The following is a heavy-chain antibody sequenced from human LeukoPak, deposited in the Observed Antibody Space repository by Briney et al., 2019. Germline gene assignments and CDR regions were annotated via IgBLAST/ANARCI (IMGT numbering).Heavy chain of an antibody. V-gene: IGHV5-51*01. D-gene: IGHD3-10*01. CDR1: GYSFTTYR. J-gene: IGHJ4*02. CDR3: ARGPHYYFDY. CDR2: ISPGDSDT. Sequence: GESLKISCKGSGYSFTTYRIGWVRQMPGKGLEWMGVISPGDSDTRYSPSFQGQVTISADKSISTAYLQWSSLKASDTAMYYCARGPHYYFDYWGQGTLVTVSS.